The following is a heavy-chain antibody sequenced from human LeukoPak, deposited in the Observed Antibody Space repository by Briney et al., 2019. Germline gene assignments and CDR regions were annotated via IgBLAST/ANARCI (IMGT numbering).Heavy chain of an antibody. CDR3: ARDDSPGVAGVMDY. CDR2: IYYSGST. D-gene: IGHD6-13*01. Sequence: SETLSLTCTVSGGSISSSSYYWGWIRQPPGKGLEWIGSIYYSGSTYYNPSLKSRVTISVDTSKNQFSLKLSSVTAADTAVYYCARDDSPGVAGVMDYWGQGTLVTVSS. J-gene: IGHJ4*02. CDR1: GGSISSSSYY. V-gene: IGHV4-39*07.